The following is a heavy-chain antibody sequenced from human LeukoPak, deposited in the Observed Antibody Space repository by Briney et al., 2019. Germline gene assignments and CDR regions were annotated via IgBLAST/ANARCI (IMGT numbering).Heavy chain of an antibody. CDR1: GYSFTSYW. CDR2: IYPGDSDT. D-gene: IGHD2-15*01. J-gene: IGHJ3*02. V-gene: IGHV5-51*01. Sequence: GESLKISCKGSGYSFTSYWIGWVRQMPGKGLEWMGIIYPGDSDTRYSPSFQGQVTISADKSISTAYLQWSSLKASDTAMYYCARDSDCSGGRCYGVFSAFDIWGQGTMVTVSS. CDR3: ARDSDCSGGRCYGVFSAFDI.